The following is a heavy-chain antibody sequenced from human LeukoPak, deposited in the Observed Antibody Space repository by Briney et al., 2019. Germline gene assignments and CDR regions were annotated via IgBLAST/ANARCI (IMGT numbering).Heavy chain of an antibody. Sequence: GGSLRLSCAASGFTVSSNYMSWVRQAPGKGLEWVANIKQDGSEKYYVDSVKGRFTISRDNAKNSLYLQMNSLRAEDTAVYYCARAAFGVVITYYYMDVWGKGTTVTVSS. CDR2: IKQDGSEK. D-gene: IGHD3-3*01. V-gene: IGHV3-7*01. J-gene: IGHJ6*03. CDR3: ARAAFGVVITYYYMDV. CDR1: GFTVSSNY.